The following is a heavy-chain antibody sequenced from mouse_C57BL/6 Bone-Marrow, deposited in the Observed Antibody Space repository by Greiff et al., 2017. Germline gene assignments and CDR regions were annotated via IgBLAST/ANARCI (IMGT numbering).Heavy chain of an antibody. V-gene: IGHV5-4*03. J-gene: IGHJ3*01. CDR3: AGVAAAY. CDR1: GFTFSSYA. Sequence: EVKLMESGGGLVKPGGSLKLSCAASGFTFSSYAMSWVRQTPEKRLEWVATISDGGSYTYYPDNVKGRFTISRDNAKNNLYLQMSHLKSEDTAMYYCAGVAAAYWGQGTLVTVSA. CDR2: ISDGGSYT.